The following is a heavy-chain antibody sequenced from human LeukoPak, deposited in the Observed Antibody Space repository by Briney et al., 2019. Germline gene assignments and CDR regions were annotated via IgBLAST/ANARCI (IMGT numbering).Heavy chain of an antibody. J-gene: IGHJ4*02. CDR3: AKRGLPDY. Sequence: PGGSLRLSCAASGFTVSSSYMNWVRQAPGKGLEWVSAISNSGDNTYYTDSVKGRFTISRDNFKNTLYLHMNSLRGEDTAIYYCAKRGLPDYWGQGTLVTVSS. CDR1: GFTVSSSY. CDR2: ISNSGDNT. V-gene: IGHV3-23*01.